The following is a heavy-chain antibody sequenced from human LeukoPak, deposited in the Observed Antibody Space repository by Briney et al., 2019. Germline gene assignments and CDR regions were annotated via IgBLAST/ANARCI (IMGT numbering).Heavy chain of an antibody. V-gene: IGHV3-30*02. CDR3: AKDWNYGSYFDY. Sequence: GGSLRLSCAGSGFTFSSYGIHWVRQARGKELAWVTFIRYDGSNVQYADSVQGRFTISRDNSKNTVYLQMNSLRVEDSGLYYCAKDWNYGSYFDYWGQGTLVTVSS. D-gene: IGHD1-7*01. CDR2: IRYDGSNV. J-gene: IGHJ4*02. CDR1: GFTFSSYG.